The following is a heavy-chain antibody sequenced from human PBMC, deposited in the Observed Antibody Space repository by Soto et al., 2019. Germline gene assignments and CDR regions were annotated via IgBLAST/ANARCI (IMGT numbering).Heavy chain of an antibody. Sequence: PGGSLRLGCAASGFTFSGYSMNWVRQAPGRGRGWVSSISSSSSHIFYADSVKGRLTISRDNAKNSLYLQMNSLRAEDTAVYYCAGVLYDSSGYEAPNDAFDIWGQGTMVTVSS. J-gene: IGHJ3*02. CDR2: ISSSSSHI. D-gene: IGHD3-22*01. CDR3: AGVLYDSSGYEAPNDAFDI. CDR1: GFTFSGYS. V-gene: IGHV3-21*01.